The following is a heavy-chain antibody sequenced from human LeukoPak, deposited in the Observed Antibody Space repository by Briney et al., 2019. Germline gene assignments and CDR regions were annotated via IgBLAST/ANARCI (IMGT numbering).Heavy chain of an antibody. J-gene: IGHJ4*02. V-gene: IGHV4-59*01. D-gene: IGHD3-22*01. CDR3: VRSVDYFDNTGPHMMFDY. Sequence: SETLSLTCNVSGGSLTSDYWNWSRRPPGKGLEWIGYLYHTGMTKYSACLKSRVSMSVDTSKRQFFLKVNSVTAADTAVYHCVRSVDYFDNTGPHMMFDYWGQGSLVTVSS. CDR1: GGSLTSDY. CDR2: LYHTGMT.